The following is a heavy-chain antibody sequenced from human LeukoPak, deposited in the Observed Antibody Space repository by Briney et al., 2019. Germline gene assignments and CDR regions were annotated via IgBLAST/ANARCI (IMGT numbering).Heavy chain of an antibody. Sequence: ASLKVSCKASGYTFTGYYMHWVRQTPGQRLEWMGWINPNSGGTNYAQKFQGRVTMTRDTSISTAYMELSRLRSDDTAVYYCARDIPWIVVVPAAMRDYWGQGTLVTVSS. D-gene: IGHD2-2*01. CDR3: ARDIPWIVVVPAAMRDY. CDR2: INPNSGGT. J-gene: IGHJ4*02. V-gene: IGHV1-2*02. CDR1: GYTFTGYY.